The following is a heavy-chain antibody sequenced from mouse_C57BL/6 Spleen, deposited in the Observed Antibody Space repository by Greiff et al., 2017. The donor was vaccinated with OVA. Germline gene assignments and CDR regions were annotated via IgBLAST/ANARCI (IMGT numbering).Heavy chain of an antibody. CDR1: GFTFSSYA. J-gene: IGHJ4*01. CDR3: TRENWDYAMDY. D-gene: IGHD4-1*01. Sequence: EVQLVESGEGLVKPGGSLKLSCAASGFTFSSYAMSWVRQTPEKRLEWVAYISSGGDYIYYADTVKGRFTISRDNARNTLYLQMSSLKSEDTAMYYCTRENWDYAMDYWGQGTSVTVAS. CDR2: ISSGGDYI. V-gene: IGHV5-9-1*02.